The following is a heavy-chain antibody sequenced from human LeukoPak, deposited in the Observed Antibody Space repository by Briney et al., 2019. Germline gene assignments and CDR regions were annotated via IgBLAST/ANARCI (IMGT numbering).Heavy chain of an antibody. V-gene: IGHV4-4*07. CDR3: AREGRTYYYDSSGYYNAFDI. J-gene: IGHJ3*02. Sequence: PSETLSLTCTVSGGSISSYYWSRIRQPAGKGLEWIGRIYTSGSTNYNPSLKSRVTMSVDTSKNQFSLKLSSVTAADTAVYYCAREGRTYYYDSSGYYNAFDIWGQGTMVTVSS. CDR2: IYTSGST. D-gene: IGHD3-22*01. CDR1: GGSISSYY.